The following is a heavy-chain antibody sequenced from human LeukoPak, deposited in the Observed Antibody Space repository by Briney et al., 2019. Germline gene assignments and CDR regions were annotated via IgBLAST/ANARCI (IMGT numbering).Heavy chain of an antibody. CDR2: INPSCGST. J-gene: IGHJ4*02. V-gene: IGHV1-46*01. D-gene: IGHD2/OR15-2a*01. CDR1: GYTFTIYY. CDR3: AKVREYKDGRWLYYFDF. Sequence: ASVTVSFTASGYTFTIYYMHWVRQAPGQGLEWMGIINPSCGSTSYAQKFQGRVTMTRDTSTSTVYMELSSLRSADTAVYYCAKVREYKDGRWLYYFDFWGQGTLVTVSS.